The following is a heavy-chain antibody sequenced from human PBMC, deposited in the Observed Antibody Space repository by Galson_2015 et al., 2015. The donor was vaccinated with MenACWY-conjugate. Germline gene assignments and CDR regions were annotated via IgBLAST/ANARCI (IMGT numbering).Heavy chain of an antibody. CDR2: ISTSSSYS. D-gene: IGHD6-13*01. J-gene: IGHJ4*02. CDR1: GFTFSSYA. CDR3: ARGRSWYDY. V-gene: IGHV3-21*01. Sequence: SLRLSCAASGFTFSSYAMSWVRQAPGQGLEWVSVISTSSSYSYYADSVKGRFTISRDNAKNSLYLQMNSLRAEDAAVYYCARGRSWYDYWGQGTLVTVSS.